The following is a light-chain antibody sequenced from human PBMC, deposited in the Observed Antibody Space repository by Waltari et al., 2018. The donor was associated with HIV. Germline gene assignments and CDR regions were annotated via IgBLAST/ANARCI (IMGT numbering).Light chain of an antibody. CDR1: TSNIGAGYD. CDR2: TNT. CDR3: QSYDSSLSASV. V-gene: IGLV1-40*01. Sequence: QSVLSQPPSVSGAPGQRVTISCTGSTSNIGAGYDVHWYQLLPGTAPKLLIYTNTYRPSGVPGRFSGSKSDTSASLAITGRQAEDAADYYCQSYDSSLSASVFGGGTKLTVL. J-gene: IGLJ3*02.